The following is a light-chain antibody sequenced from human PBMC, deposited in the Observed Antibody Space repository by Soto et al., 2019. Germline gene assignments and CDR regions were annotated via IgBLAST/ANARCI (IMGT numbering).Light chain of an antibody. J-gene: IGLJ1*01. CDR1: RTDVDGYDY. CDR3: SSYTSSTPYV. Sequence: QSALTQPASVSGSPGQSIAISCTGVRTDVDGYDYVSWYQQHPGQAPQLMIYDVSNRPSGVPDRFSGSKSGNTASLTISGPQAEDEADYYCSSYTSSTPYVFGTGTKVTVL. V-gene: IGLV2-14*03. CDR2: DVS.